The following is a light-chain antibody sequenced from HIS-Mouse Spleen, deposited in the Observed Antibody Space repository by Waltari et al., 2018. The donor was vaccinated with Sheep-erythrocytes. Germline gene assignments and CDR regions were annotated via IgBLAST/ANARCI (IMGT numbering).Light chain of an antibody. CDR2: EGS. CDR3: CSYAGSSTPWV. CDR1: SSDVGSYNL. V-gene: IGLV2-23*01. J-gene: IGLJ3*02. Sequence: QSALTQPASVSGSPGQSITISCTGTSSDVGSYNLVSWYQQHPGKAPKPMIYEGSTRPSGVSNRGSGSKSGNTASLTIAGLQAEDEADYYCCSYAGSSTPWVFGGGTKLTVL.